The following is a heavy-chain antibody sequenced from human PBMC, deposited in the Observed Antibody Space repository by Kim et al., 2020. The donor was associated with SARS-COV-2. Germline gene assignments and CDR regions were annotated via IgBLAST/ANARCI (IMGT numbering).Heavy chain of an antibody. Sequence: SETLSLTCTVSGGSISSSSYYWGWIRQPPGKGLEWIGSIYYSGSTYYNPSLKSRATITVDTSKNQFSLKLSSATAADTAVYYCAKMMVRGVYWFDPWGQGTLVTVSS. CDR1: GGSISSSSYY. V-gene: IGHV4-39*01. D-gene: IGHD3-10*01. CDR2: IYYSGST. CDR3: AKMMVRGVYWFDP. J-gene: IGHJ5*02.